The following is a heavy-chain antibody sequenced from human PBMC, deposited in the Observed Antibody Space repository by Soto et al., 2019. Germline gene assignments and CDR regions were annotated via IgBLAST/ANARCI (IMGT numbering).Heavy chain of an antibody. CDR2: IKQDGSEK. D-gene: IGHD3-9*01. Sequence: GGSLRLSCAVSGFTFSSYWMSWVRQAPGKGLEWVANIKQDGSEKYYVDSVNGRFTISRDNAKNSLYLQMNSLRAEDTAVYYCARDESYDILNRYYTPQRFDYWGQGSLVTVSS. CDR1: GFTFSSYW. CDR3: ARDESYDILNRYYTPQRFDY. J-gene: IGHJ4*02. V-gene: IGHV3-7*01.